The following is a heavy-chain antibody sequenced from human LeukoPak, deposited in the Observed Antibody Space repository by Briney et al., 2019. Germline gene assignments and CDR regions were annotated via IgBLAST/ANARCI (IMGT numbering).Heavy chain of an antibody. CDR1: GYMFTNYW. J-gene: IGHJ6*03. D-gene: IGHD3-10*01. V-gene: IGHV5-51*01. CDR2: IYPGDSDT. CDR3: ARLGDMVRGVTRSYYMDV. Sequence: GESLKISCKGSGYMFTNYWIGWVRQMPGKGLEWMGIIYPGDSDTRYSPSFQGQVTISADKSISTAYLQWSSLKASDTAMYYCARLGDMVRGVTRSYYMDVWGKGTTVTISS.